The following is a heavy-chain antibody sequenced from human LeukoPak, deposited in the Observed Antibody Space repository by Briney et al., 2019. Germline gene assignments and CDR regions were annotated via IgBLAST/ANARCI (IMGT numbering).Heavy chain of an antibody. CDR2: IYYSGST. V-gene: IGHV4-59*08. Sequence: PSETLSLTCTVSGGSISSYYWSWIRQPPGKGLEWIGYIYYSGSTYYNPSLKSRVTISVDTSKNQFSLKLSSVTAADTAVYYCASNILRFLEWLPYYMDVWGKGTTVTVSS. CDR1: GGSISSYY. J-gene: IGHJ6*03. D-gene: IGHD3-3*01. CDR3: ASNILRFLEWLPYYMDV.